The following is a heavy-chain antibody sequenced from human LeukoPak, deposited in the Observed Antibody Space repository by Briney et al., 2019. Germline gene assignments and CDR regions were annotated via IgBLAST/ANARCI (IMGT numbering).Heavy chain of an antibody. V-gene: IGHV3-9*01. CDR3: ARETPRRGETRDGYR. J-gene: IGHJ4*02. Sequence: GGSLRLSCAASGFTFDAHAMHWVRQAPGKGLEWVSGISWNSGSIAYADSVKGRFTISRDNAKNSLYLQMNSLRAEDTAVYYCARETPRRGETRDGYRWGQGTLVTVSS. D-gene: IGHD5-24*01. CDR1: GFTFDAHA. CDR2: ISWNSGSI.